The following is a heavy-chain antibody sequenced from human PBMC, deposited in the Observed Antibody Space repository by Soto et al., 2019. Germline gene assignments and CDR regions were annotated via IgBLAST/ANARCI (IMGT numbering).Heavy chain of an antibody. J-gene: IGHJ6*03. CDR2: IKQDGSEK. CDR3: AADNHYGDYYYYMDV. Sequence: GGSLRLSCAASGFTFSSYWMSWVRQAPGEGLEWVANIKQDGSEKYYVDSVKGRFTISRDNAKNSLYLQMNSLRAEDTAVYYWAADNHYGDYYYYMDVWGKGTRVTVS. D-gene: IGHD4-17*01. CDR1: GFTFSSYW. V-gene: IGHV3-7*01.